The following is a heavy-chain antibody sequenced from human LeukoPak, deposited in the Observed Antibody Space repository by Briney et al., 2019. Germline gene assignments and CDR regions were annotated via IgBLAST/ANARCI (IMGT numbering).Heavy chain of an antibody. CDR2: IYHSGST. Sequence: SETLSLTCAVSGYSISSGYYWGWIRQPPGKGLEWIGSIYHSGSTYYNPSFKSRVTISVDTSMNQFSLKLSSVTAADTAVYYCARLGTVTYYYDSSGYNFFDYWGQGTLVTVSS. V-gene: IGHV4-38-2*01. J-gene: IGHJ4*02. CDR3: ARLGTVTYYYDSSGYNFFDY. D-gene: IGHD3-22*01. CDR1: GYSISSGYY.